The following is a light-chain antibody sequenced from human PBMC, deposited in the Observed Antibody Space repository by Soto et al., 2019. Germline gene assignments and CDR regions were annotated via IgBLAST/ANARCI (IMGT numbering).Light chain of an antibody. Sequence: QSALTQPASVSGSPGQSITISCTGTSSDVGGYNFVSWYQQHPGKAPKLMIFEVSHRPSGVSDRFSGSKSGNTASLTISGLQAEDEADYYCSSYAGSNNVVFGGGTKLTVL. CDR2: EVS. CDR3: SSYAGSNNVV. J-gene: IGLJ2*01. V-gene: IGLV2-14*03. CDR1: SSDVGGYNF.